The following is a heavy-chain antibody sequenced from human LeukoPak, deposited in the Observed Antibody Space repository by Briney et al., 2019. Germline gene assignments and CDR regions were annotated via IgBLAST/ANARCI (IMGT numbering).Heavy chain of an antibody. V-gene: IGHV4-59*01. Sequence: SETLSLTCTVSGGSISSYYWSWIRQPPGKGLEWIGYICYSGSTNYNPSLKSRVTISVDTSKNQFSLKLSSVTAADTAVYYCASFLCGGDCYVDYWGQGTLVTVSS. CDR2: ICYSGST. J-gene: IGHJ4*02. CDR3: ASFLCGGDCYVDY. CDR1: GGSISSYY. D-gene: IGHD2-21*02.